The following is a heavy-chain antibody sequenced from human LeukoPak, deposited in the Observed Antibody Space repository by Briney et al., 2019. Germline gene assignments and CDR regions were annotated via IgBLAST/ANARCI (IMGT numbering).Heavy chain of an antibody. J-gene: IGHJ4*02. CDR3: AREGGNYGDYQKRFDY. Sequence: GGSLRLSCAASGFTFSSYVMPWVRQAPGKGLEWVAVISYDGNNKYYADSVKGRFTISRDNSKNTLYLQMNSLRAEDTAVYYCAREGGNYGDYQKRFDYWGQGTLVTVSS. D-gene: IGHD4-17*01. V-gene: IGHV3-30-3*01. CDR1: GFTFSSYV. CDR2: ISYDGNNK.